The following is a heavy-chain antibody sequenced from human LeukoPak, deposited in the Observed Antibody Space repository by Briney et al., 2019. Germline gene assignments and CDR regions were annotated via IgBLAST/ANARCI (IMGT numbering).Heavy chain of an antibody. CDR2: IIPIFGTA. V-gene: IGHV1-69*06. D-gene: IGHD2-8*01. CDR1: GGTFSSYA. Sequence: GASVKVSCKASGGTFSSYAISWVRQAPGQGLEWMGGIIPIFGTANYAQKFQGRVTITADKSTSTAYMELSSLRSEDTAVYYCAAPMEDCTNGVCYTDYYYYMDVWGKGTTVTVSS. J-gene: IGHJ6*03. CDR3: AAPMEDCTNGVCYTDYYYYMDV.